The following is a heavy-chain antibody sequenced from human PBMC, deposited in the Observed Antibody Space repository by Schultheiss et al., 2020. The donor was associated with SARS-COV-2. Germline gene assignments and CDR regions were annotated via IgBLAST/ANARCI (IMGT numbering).Heavy chain of an antibody. Sequence: SETLSLTCTVSGGSISSGGYSWSWIRQPPGKGLEWIGYIYHSGSTNYNPSLKSRVTISVDTSKNQFSLKLSSVTAADTAVYYCARIYGSGSYVDYWGQGTLVTVSS. D-gene: IGHD3-10*01. CDR3: ARIYGSGSYVDY. V-gene: IGHV4-61*08. J-gene: IGHJ4*02. CDR2: IYHSGST. CDR1: GGSISSGGYS.